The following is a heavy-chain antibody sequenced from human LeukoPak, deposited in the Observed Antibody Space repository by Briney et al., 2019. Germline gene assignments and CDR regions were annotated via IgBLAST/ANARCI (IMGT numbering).Heavy chain of an antibody. CDR2: IWNDGSSQ. V-gene: IGHV3-33*03. D-gene: IGHD4-11*01. CDR1: KFTFSHYG. CDR3: AKDAQRGFDYSNSLDK. J-gene: IGHJ4*02. Sequence: GGSLRLSCAASKFTFSHYGMHWVRQTPGRGLEWVAVIWNDGSSQYYSDSVKGRFTMSRDNSQNMLFLQMNSLRPEDTAVYYCAKDAQRGFDYSNSLDKWGQGTLVTVSS.